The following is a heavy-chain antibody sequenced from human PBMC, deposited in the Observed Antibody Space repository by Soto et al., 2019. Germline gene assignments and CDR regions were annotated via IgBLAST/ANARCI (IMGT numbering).Heavy chain of an antibody. J-gene: IGHJ4*02. CDR3: ARTYTHHLYCSGYYTHTPHFDX. CDR2: IIPIFGTA. CDR1: VGTFSSYA. D-gene: IGHD3-3*01. Sequence: GASVKVSCKASVGTFSSYAISWVRQAPGQGLEWMGGIIPIFGTANYAQKFQGRVTITADESTSTAYMELSSLRSEDTAVYYCARTYTHHLYCSGYYTHTPHFDXWGQGTLVTVSS. V-gene: IGHV1-69*13.